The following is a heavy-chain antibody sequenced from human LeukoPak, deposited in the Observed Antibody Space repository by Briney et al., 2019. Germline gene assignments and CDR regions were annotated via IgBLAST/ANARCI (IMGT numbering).Heavy chain of an antibody. CDR2: INHSGST. CDR1: GGSFSGYY. CDR3: ARAQMAAAGTYYMDV. V-gene: IGHV4-34*01. Sequence: SETLSLTCAVYGGSFSGYYWSWIRQPPGKGLEWIGEINHSGSTNYNPSLKSRVTISVDTSKNQFSLKLSSVTAADTAVYYCARAQMAAAGTYYMDVWGKGTTVTVSS. J-gene: IGHJ6*03. D-gene: IGHD6-13*01.